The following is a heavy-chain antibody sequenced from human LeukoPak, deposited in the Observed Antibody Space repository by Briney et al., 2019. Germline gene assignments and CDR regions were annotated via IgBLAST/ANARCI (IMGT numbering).Heavy chain of an antibody. Sequence: GGSLRFSCAASGFPVDSNYMNWVRQAPGKGPEWVSVLYEDGRIYYADSVKGRFTISRDTSKNILSPQLNGLRAEDTAVYYCARGGGYYPIDYWGQGTLVTVSS. CDR2: LYEDGRI. CDR1: GFPVDSNY. J-gene: IGHJ4*02. V-gene: IGHV3-53*01. CDR3: ARGGGYYPIDY. D-gene: IGHD2-15*01.